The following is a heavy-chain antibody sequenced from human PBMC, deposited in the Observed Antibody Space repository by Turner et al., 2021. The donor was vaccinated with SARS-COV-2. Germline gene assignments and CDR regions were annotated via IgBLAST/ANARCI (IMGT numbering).Heavy chain of an antibody. CDR2: ISGSGGST. V-gene: IGHV3-23*01. Sequence: QLLESGGGLVQPGGSLRLSCAASGFTFSSYDMSWVRQAPGKGLKWVAAISGSGGSTYYADSVKGRFTISRDNSKNTLYLQMNSLRAEDTAVYYCAKDQFLRYYDSSGYLNWFDPWGQGTLVTVSS. CDR3: AKDQFLRYYDSSGYLNWFDP. D-gene: IGHD3-22*01. J-gene: IGHJ5*02. CDR1: GFTFSSYD.